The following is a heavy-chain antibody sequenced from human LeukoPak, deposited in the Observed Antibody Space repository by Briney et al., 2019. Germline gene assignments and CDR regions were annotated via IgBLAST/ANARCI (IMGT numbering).Heavy chain of an antibody. V-gene: IGHV1-69*01. CDR1: GGTFSSYA. J-gene: IGHJ6*03. D-gene: IGHD1-1*01. CDR2: IIPIFATT. CDR3: ARQLERRYYYYMDV. Sequence: SVKVSCKASGGTFSSYAISWVRQAPGQGLEWMEGIIPIFATTNYARKFQGRVTITADESTSTAYMELSSLRSEDTAVYYCARQLERRYYYYMDVWGKGTTVTVSS.